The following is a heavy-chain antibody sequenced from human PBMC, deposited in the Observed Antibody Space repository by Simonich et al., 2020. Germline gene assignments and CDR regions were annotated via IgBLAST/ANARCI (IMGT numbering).Heavy chain of an antibody. CDR1: GGSFSGYY. CDR2: INHSGST. Sequence: QVQLQQWGAGLLKPSETLSLTCAVYGGSFSGYYWSWIRQPPGKGLEWIGEINHSGSTNYNPSLKSRGTRSVDTSKNQFSLKLSSVTAADTAVYYCARGLRVAAAGTAFQHWGQGTLVTVSS. CDR3: ARGLRVAAAGTAFQH. J-gene: IGHJ1*01. V-gene: IGHV4-34*01. D-gene: IGHD6-13*01.